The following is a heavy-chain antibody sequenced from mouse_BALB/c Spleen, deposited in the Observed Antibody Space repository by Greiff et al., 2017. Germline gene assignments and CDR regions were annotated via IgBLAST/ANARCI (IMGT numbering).Heavy chain of an antibody. J-gene: IGHJ2*01. D-gene: IGHD4-1*01. Sequence: QVQLQQSGAELVRPGASVKLSCKASGYTFTSYWINWVKQRPGQGLEWIGNIYPSDSYTNYNQKFKDKATLTVDKSSSTAYMQLSSPTSEDSAVYYCTRELGRGFDYWGQGTTLTVSS. CDR1: GYTFTSYW. CDR3: TRELGRGFDY. V-gene: IGHV1-69*02. CDR2: IYPSDSYT.